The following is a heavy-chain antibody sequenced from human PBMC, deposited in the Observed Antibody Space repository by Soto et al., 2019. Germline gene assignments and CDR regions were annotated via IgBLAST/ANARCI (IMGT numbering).Heavy chain of an antibody. V-gene: IGHV4-34*01. CDR3: ARECLRLWDPRNWFDP. CDR2: INHSGST. D-gene: IGHD5-12*01. CDR1: GGSFSGYY. J-gene: IGHJ5*02. Sequence: QVQLQQWGAGLLKPSETLSLTCAVYGGSFSGYYWSWIRQPPGKGLEWIGEINHSGSTNYNPSLKIRVTKTEDTSKNQFSQKLSSVPAADTAVYYCARECLRLWDPRNWFDPWGQGTLVTVSS.